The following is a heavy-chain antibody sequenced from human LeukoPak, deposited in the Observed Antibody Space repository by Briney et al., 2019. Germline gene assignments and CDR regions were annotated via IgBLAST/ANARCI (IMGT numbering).Heavy chain of an antibody. J-gene: IGHJ6*02. V-gene: IGHV1-69*13. CDR1: GGTFSSYT. CDR3: ARGRYSSSINSMDV. D-gene: IGHD6-6*01. CDR2: IIPIFGTA. Sequence: SVAVSCTASGGTFSSYTISWVRQAPGQGLEWMGGIIPIFGTANYAQKFQGRVTITADESTSTAYMELSSLRSEDTAVYYCARGRYSSSINSMDVWGQGTTVTVSS.